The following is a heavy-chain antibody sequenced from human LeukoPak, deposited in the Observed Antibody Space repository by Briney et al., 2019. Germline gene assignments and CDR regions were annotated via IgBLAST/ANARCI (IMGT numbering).Heavy chain of an antibody. V-gene: IGHV4-4*02. D-gene: IGHD3-16*01. CDR3: ARNGDYALDF. CDR2: IHHSGTT. CDR1: GGFISIGYW. Sequence: PSETLSLTCTVSGGFISIGYWWSWVRQSPGKGLEWIGEIHHSGTTNYNPSLKSRVTMSVDKSNNQFSLHLSSVTAADTAVFYCARNGDYALDFWGQGTLVTVSS. J-gene: IGHJ4*02.